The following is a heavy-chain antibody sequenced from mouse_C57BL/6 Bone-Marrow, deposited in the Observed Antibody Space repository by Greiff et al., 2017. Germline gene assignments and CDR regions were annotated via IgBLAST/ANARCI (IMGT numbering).Heavy chain of an antibody. Sequence: EVHLVESGGGLVKPGGSLKLSCAASGFTFSDYGMHWVRQAPEKGLEWVAYISSGSSTIYYADTVKGRFTISRDNAKNTLFLQMTSLRSEDTAMYYCARQGNYRYYYAMDYWGQGTSVTVSS. D-gene: IGHD2-1*01. V-gene: IGHV5-17*01. CDR3: ARQGNYRYYYAMDY. J-gene: IGHJ4*01. CDR2: ISSGSSTI. CDR1: GFTFSDYG.